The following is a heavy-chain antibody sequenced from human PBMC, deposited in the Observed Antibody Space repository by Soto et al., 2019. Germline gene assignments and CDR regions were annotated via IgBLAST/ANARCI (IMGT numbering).Heavy chain of an antibody. D-gene: IGHD2-2*01. CDR1: GFSSNNYA. CDR3: AKDVGGHYCTPTSCLYFFHS. CDR2: ISDSGRT. J-gene: IGHJ4*02. V-gene: IGHV3-23*01. Sequence: EVQLLESGGGLVQPGGSLRLSCAASGFSSNNYAMNWVRQAPGQGLEWVSNISDSGRTYYADSVKGRFTISRDNSKNTLYLPMKSLRAEDTAVYFCAKDVGGHYCTPTSCLYFFHSWGRGTLVTVSS.